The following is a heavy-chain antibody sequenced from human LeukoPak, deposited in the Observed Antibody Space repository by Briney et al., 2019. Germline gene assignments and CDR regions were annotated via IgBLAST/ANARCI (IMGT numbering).Heavy chain of an antibody. CDR3: AKGTIRFLETAWFDP. CDR2: ISGSGGST. J-gene: IGHJ5*02. D-gene: IGHD3-3*01. V-gene: IGHV3-23*01. CDR1: GFTFSSYA. Sequence: GGSLRLSCAASGFTFSSYAMSWVRQAPGKGLEWVSAISGSGGSTYYADSVKGRFTISRDNSKNTLYLQMNSLRAEDTAVYYCAKGTIRFLETAWFDPWGQGTLVTVSS.